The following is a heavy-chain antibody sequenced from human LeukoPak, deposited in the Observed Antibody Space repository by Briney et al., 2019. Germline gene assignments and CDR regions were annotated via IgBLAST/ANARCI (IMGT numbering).Heavy chain of an antibody. CDR3: AREPNWYFDY. V-gene: IGHV3-21*01. D-gene: IGHD1-1*01. CDR1: GFTFSSYS. Sequence: GGSLRLSCAASGFTFSSYSMNWVRQAPGKGLEWVSFISSSGTYIYYADSVKGRFTISRDNAKNSLYLQMNSLRAEDTAVYYCAREPNWYFDYWGQGTLVTVSS. J-gene: IGHJ4*02. CDR2: ISSSGTYI.